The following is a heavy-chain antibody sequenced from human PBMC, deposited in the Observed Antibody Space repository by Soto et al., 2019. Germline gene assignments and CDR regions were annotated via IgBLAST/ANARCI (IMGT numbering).Heavy chain of an antibody. J-gene: IGHJ4*02. CDR3: AKAGGLTVTTFKAYFDY. Sequence: EVQLLESGGGLVQPGGSLRLSCAASGFTFSSYAMSWVRQAPGKGLEWVSAISGSGGSTYYADSVKGRFTISRDNSKNTLYLQMNSLRAEDTAVYYCAKAGGLTVTTFKAYFDYWGQGTLVTVSS. V-gene: IGHV3-23*01. CDR2: ISGSGGST. D-gene: IGHD4-17*01. CDR1: GFTFSSYA.